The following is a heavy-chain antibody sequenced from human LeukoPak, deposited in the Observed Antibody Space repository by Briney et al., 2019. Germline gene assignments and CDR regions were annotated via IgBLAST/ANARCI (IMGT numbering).Heavy chain of an antibody. D-gene: IGHD6-19*01. Sequence: SETLSLTCTVSGGSISSYYWSWIRQPPGKELEWIGYIYYSGSTNYNPSLKSRVTISVDTSKNQFSLKLSSVTAADTAVYYCARLTPYSSGWYVSSGMDVWGQGTTVTVSS. J-gene: IGHJ6*02. CDR2: IYYSGST. V-gene: IGHV4-59*08. CDR3: ARLTPYSSGWYVSSGMDV. CDR1: GGSISSYY.